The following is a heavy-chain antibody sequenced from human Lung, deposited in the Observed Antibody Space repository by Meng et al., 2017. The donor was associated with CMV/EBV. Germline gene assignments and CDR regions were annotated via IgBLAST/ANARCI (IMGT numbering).Heavy chain of an antibody. D-gene: IGHD2-2*01. V-gene: IGHV3-23*01. J-gene: IGHJ5*02. CDR1: AFTFSNYG. CDR2: ISAGGGST. CDR3: AKDWSRYCTSTSCYKPWFDP. Sequence: GESLKISCAASAFTFSNYGMSWVRRAPGRGLEWVSGISAGGGSTYYADSVKGRFTVSRDNSKNTLYLQMNSLRAEDTAVYYCAKDWSRYCTSTSCYKPWFDPXGQRXLVTVSS.